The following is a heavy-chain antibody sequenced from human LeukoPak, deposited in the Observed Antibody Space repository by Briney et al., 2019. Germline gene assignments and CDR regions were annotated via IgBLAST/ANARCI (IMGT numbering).Heavy chain of an antibody. CDR1: GGSINSYY. J-gene: IGHJ4*02. V-gene: IGHV4-59*08. Sequence: SETLSLTCTVSGGSINSYYWNWIRQPPGKGLEWIGYIYYSGSTTYNPSLKSRVTISVDTSKNQFSLKLSSVTAADTAVYYCARGSTSDCGGDCYSFDYWGQGTLVTVSS. CDR3: ARGSTSDCGGDCYSFDY. D-gene: IGHD2-21*02. CDR2: IYYSGST.